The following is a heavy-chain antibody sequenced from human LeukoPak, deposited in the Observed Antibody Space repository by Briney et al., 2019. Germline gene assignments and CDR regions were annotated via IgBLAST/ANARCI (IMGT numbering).Heavy chain of an antibody. Sequence: PGGSLRLSCAASGFTFTNYDMSWVRQAPGKGLEWVSTISDSGHSTSYADSVKGRFTISRDNSKNTLYLQMNSLRAEDTAVYYCARDPGGSGSYLFDYWGQGTLVTVSS. CDR2: ISDSGHST. D-gene: IGHD3-10*01. J-gene: IGHJ4*02. CDR3: ARDPGGSGSYLFDY. CDR1: GFTFTNYD. V-gene: IGHV3-23*01.